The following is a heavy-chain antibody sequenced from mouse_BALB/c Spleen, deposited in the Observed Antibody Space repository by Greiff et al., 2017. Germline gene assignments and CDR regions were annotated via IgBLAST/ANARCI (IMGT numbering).Heavy chain of an antibody. CDR1: GFNIKDTY. CDR3: AITGAMDY. D-gene: IGHD1-2*01. J-gene: IGHJ4*01. CDR2: IDPANGNT. Sequence: VQLKESRAELVKPGASVKLSCTASGFNIKDTYMHWVKQRPEQGLEWIGRIDPANGNTKYDPKFQGKATITADTSSNTAYLQLSSLTSEDTAVYYCAITGAMDYWGQGTSVTVSS. V-gene: IGHV14-3*02.